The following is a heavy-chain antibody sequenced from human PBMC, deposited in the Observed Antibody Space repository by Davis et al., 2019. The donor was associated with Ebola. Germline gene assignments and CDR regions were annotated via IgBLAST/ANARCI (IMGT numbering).Heavy chain of an antibody. CDR1: GFTFSNYA. Sequence: PGGSLRLSCTASGFTFSNYAMHWVRQAPGKGLEWVAFIRHDGSNKNYADSVKGRFTISRDNSKNTLNLQMNSLRTEDTAVYFCAKGGERGTYYFDYWGQTTLVTVSS. V-gene: IGHV3-30*02. CDR2: IRHDGSNK. D-gene: IGHD1-26*01. J-gene: IGHJ4*02. CDR3: AKGGERGTYYFDY.